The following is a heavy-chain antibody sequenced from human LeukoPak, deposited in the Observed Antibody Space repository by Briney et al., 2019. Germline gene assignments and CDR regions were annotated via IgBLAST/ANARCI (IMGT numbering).Heavy chain of an antibody. CDR2: IKQDGSEK. V-gene: IGHV3-7*03. Sequence: GGSLRLSCAASGFTFSNYWMSWVRQAPGKGLEWVANIKQDGSEKYYVDSVKGRFTISRDNAKNSLYLQMNSLRAEDTAVYYCARDGPIYGMDVWGQGTTVTVSS. CDR3: ARDGPIYGMDV. CDR1: GFTFSNYW. J-gene: IGHJ6*02. D-gene: IGHD5-24*01.